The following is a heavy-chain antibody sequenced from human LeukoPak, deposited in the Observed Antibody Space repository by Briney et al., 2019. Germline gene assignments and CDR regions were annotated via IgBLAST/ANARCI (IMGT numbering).Heavy chain of an antibody. CDR1: GGPISSYY. D-gene: IGHD2-15*01. CDR3: ARESYCSGGSCYSSFDY. CDR2: IYTSGST. Sequence: SETLSLTCTVSGGPISSYYWSWIRQPAGKGLEWIGRIYTSGSTNYNPSLKSRVTISVDKSKNQFSLKLSSVTAADTAVYYCARESYCSGGSCYSSFDYWGQGTLVTVSS. V-gene: IGHV4-4*07. J-gene: IGHJ4*02.